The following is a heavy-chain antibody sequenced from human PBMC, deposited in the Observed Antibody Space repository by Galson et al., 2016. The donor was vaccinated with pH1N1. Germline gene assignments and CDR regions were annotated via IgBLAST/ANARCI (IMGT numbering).Heavy chain of an antibody. V-gene: IGHV1-18*04. J-gene: IGHJ6*02. CDR3: ARDAPGGDQYYGMDV. D-gene: IGHD3-16*01. Sequence: SVKVSCKASGYTFRRYGISWVRQAPGQGLEWMGWISVYNGNTNYAQKVQGRVTMTTDTPTSTAYMELRSLRSDDTAVYYCARDAPGGDQYYGMDVWGQGTTVTVSS. CDR1: GYTFRRYG. CDR2: ISVYNGNT.